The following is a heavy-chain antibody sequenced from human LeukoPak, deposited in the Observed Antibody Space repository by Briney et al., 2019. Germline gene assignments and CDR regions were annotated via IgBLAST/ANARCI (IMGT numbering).Heavy chain of an antibody. CDR2: ISGSSDDI. Sequence: GGSLRLSCAAAGFIFRNDFMSWVRQAPGKGLEWVSAISGSSDDISYADSVRGRFTISRDNSKNTLYLQMNSLRAEDTAVYYCARDQPGSGWFNWGQGTLVTVSS. CDR1: GFIFRNDF. J-gene: IGHJ4*02. V-gene: IGHV3-23*01. D-gene: IGHD6-19*01. CDR3: ARDQPGSGWFN.